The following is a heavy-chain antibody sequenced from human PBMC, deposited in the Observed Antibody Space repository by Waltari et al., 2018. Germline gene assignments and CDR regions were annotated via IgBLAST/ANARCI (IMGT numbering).Heavy chain of an antibody. Sequence: QVQLVQSGAEVKKPGASVKVSCKASGYTFTSYDINWVRQATGQGLEWMGWMNPNSGNTGYAQKFQGRVTITRNTSISTAYMELGSLRSEDTAVYYCARGQMVVVAATPSRWFDPWGQGTLVTVSS. D-gene: IGHD2-15*01. CDR3: ARGQMVVVAATPSRWFDP. CDR1: GYTFTSYD. CDR2: MNPNSGNT. V-gene: IGHV1-8*03. J-gene: IGHJ5*02.